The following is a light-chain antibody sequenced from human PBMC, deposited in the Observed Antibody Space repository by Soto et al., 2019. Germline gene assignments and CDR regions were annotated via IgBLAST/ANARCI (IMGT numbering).Light chain of an antibody. V-gene: IGLV2-8*01. Sequence: QSALTQPPSASGSPGQSVAISCTGTSSDVGGYSYVSWYQQHPGKAPKLMIYEVSKRPSGVPDRCSSSKSGNTASLTASGLQGEDEAYYYCSIYARNRYVRFGGGNKLAVL. CDR2: EVS. CDR3: SIYARNRYVR. J-gene: IGLJ2*01. CDR1: SSDVGGYSY.